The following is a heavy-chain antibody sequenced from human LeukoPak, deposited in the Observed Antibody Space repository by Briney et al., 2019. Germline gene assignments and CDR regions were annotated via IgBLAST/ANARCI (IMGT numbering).Heavy chain of an antibody. J-gene: IGHJ4*02. CDR2: SYPGESDT. Sequence: GESLKISCKGSGYSFTSYWIGWVRQMPGKRLEWMGISYPGESDTRYSPSFQGQVTISADKSISTAYLQWSSLKASDTAMYYCARHTRRNYGDYGTIDYWGQGTLVTVSS. CDR1: GYSFTSYW. V-gene: IGHV5-51*01. CDR3: ARHTRRNYGDYGTIDY. D-gene: IGHD4-17*01.